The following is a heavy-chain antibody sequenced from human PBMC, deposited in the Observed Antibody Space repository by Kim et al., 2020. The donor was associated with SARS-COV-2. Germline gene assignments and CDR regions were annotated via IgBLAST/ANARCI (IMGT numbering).Heavy chain of an antibody. CDR2: MNPNSGNT. CDR3: ARGQILYGDYVFHVPLYYYYYMDV. J-gene: IGHJ6*03. Sequence: ASVKVSCKASGYTFTSYDINWVRQATGQGLEWMGWMNPNSGNTGYAQKFQDRVTMTRNTSISTAYMELSSLRSEDTAVYYCARGQILYGDYVFHVPLYYYYYMDVWGKGTTVTVSS. V-gene: IGHV1-8*01. D-gene: IGHD4-17*01. CDR1: GYTFTSYD.